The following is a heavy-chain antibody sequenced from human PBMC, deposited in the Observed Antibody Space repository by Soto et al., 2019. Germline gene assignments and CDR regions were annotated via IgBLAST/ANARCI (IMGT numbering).Heavy chain of an antibody. CDR2: IWYDGSNK. CDR3: ARDLSSTSTIFGGYNWFDP. CDR1: GFTFSSYG. D-gene: IGHD3-3*01. J-gene: IGHJ5*02. V-gene: IGHV3-33*01. Sequence: QVQLVESGGGVVQPGRSLRLSCAASGFTFSSYGMHWVRQAPGKGLEWVAVIWYDGSNKYYADSVKGRFTISRDNSKNTLYLQMNSLRAEDTAVYYSARDLSSTSTIFGGYNWFDPWGQGTLVTVSS.